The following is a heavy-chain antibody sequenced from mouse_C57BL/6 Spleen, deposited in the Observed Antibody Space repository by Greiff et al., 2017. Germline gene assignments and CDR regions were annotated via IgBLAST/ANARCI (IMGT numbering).Heavy chain of an antibody. D-gene: IGHD2-3*01. J-gene: IGHJ3*01. V-gene: IGHV1-43*01. CDR1: GYSFTGYY. Sequence: EVQRVESGPELVKPGASVKISCKASGYSFTGYYMHWVKQSSEKSLEWIGEINPSTGGTSYNQKFKGKATLTVDKSSSTAYMQLKSLTSEDSAVYYCARPLYDGYPAYWGQGTLVTVSA. CDR2: INPSTGGT. CDR3: ARPLYDGYPAY.